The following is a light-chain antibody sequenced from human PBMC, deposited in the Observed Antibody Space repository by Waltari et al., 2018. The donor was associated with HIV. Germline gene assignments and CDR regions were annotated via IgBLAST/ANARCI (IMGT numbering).Light chain of an antibody. CDR1: QSVSSAY. V-gene: IGKV3-20*01. CDR3: QQYGSSPPYT. Sequence: EVVLTQSPGSLSLSPGERATLSCRASQSVSSAYLAWYQQKPGQAPRVRIYGASSRATGIPDRFSGSGSGTDFTLTISRLEPEDFAVYYCQQYGSSPPYTFGQGTKLEIK. CDR2: GAS. J-gene: IGKJ2*01.